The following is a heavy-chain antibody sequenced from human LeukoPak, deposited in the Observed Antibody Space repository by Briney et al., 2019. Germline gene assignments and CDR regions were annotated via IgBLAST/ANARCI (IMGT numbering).Heavy chain of an antibody. CDR2: IYYSGST. J-gene: IGHJ3*02. V-gene: IGHV4-59*01. D-gene: IGHD6-13*01. Sequence: SETLSLTCTVSGGSISSYYWSWIRQPPGKGLEWIGYIYYSGSTNYNPSLKSRVSISVDTSKKQFSLKLSSVTAADTAVYYCARDRHHLIAAASRDTKDAFDIWGQGTMVTVSS. CDR3: ARDRHHLIAAASRDTKDAFDI. CDR1: GGSISSYY.